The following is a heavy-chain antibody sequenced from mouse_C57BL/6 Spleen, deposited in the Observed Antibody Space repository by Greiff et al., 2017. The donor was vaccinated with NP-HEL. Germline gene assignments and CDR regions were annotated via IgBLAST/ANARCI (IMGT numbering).Heavy chain of an antibody. CDR3: ARDYRRGYYGYYFDY. CDR2: ISDGGSYT. J-gene: IGHJ2*01. V-gene: IGHV5-4*01. Sequence: EVQVVESGGGLVKPGGSLKLSCAASGFTFSSYAMSWVRQTPEKRLEWVATISDGGSYTYYPDNVKGRFTISRDNAKNNLYLQMSHLKSEDTAMYYCARDYRRGYYGYYFDYWGQGTTLTVSS. CDR1: GFTFSSYA. D-gene: IGHD1-1*01.